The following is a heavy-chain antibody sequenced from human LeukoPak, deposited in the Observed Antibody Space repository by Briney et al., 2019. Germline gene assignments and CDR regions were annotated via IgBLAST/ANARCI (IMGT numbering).Heavy chain of an antibody. Sequence: PGGSLRLSCAASGFTFSSYEMNWVRQAPGKGLEWVSYISSSGSTIYYADSVKGRLTISRDNAKNSLYLQMNSLRAEDTAVYYCARFSLPRGLRKGITMIVVAPSTDAFDIWGQGTMVTVSS. CDR1: GFTFSSYE. V-gene: IGHV3-48*03. J-gene: IGHJ3*02. CDR2: ISSSGSTI. D-gene: IGHD3-22*01. CDR3: ARFSLPRGLRKGITMIVVAPSTDAFDI.